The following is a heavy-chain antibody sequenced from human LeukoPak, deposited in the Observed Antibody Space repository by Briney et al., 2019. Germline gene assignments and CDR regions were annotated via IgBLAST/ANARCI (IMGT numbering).Heavy chain of an antibody. J-gene: IGHJ4*02. CDR2: TYYASGWSY. CDR1: GDSVSSNGVA. V-gene: IGHV6-1*01. Sequence: SQTLSLTCAISGDSVSSNGVAWNWIRQSPSRGLEWLGRTYYASGWSYDYALSVKGRITVNPDTSKNQFSLQLNSVTPEDTALYYCERGRISVFAYWGKGTRFTVSS. CDR3: ERGRISVFAY. D-gene: IGHD3-10*01.